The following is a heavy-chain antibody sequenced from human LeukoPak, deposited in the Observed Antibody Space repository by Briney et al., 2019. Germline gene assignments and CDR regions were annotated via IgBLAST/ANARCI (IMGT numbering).Heavy chain of an antibody. V-gene: IGHV1-2*02. J-gene: IGHJ4*02. D-gene: IGHD2-15*01. CDR2: INPNSGGT. Sequence: GASVKVSCKASGYTFTGYYMHWVRQAPGQGLEWMGWINPNSGGTNYAQKFQGRVTMTRDTSISTAYMELSRLRSDDTAVYYCARVHCSGGSCYGEVFDYWGQGTLVTVSS. CDR3: ARVHCSGGSCYGEVFDY. CDR1: GYTFTGYY.